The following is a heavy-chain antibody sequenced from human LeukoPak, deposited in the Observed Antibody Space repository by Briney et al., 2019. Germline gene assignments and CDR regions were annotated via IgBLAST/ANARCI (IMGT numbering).Heavy chain of an antibody. D-gene: IGHD6-19*01. V-gene: IGHV4-39*07. J-gene: IGHJ4*02. CDR1: GGSINSGDYY. Sequence: SETLSLTCTVSGGSINSGDYYWVWIRQPPGKGLEWIGSIYYSGSTNYNPSLKSRVTISVDTSKNQFSLKLSSVTAADTAVYYCAGGAASSGWTFDYWGQGTLVTVSS. CDR2: IYYSGST. CDR3: AGGAASSGWTFDY.